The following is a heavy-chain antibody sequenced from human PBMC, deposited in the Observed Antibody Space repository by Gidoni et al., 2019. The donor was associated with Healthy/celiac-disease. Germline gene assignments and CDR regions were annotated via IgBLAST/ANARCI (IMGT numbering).Heavy chain of an antibody. V-gene: IGHV3-33*01. CDR1: GFTFSSYG. CDR3: ARDQGVAAYPNWYFGL. CDR2: IGYDGTNK. D-gene: IGHD6-13*01. Sequence: QVQLVASGGGVVQPGRSLRLSCAASGFTFSSYGMHWVRQAPGKGLEWVAVIGYDGTNKYYADSVKRRFTISRDNSKNTLYLQMNSLRAEDTAVYYCARDQGVAAYPNWYFGLWGRGTLVTVSS. J-gene: IGHJ2*01.